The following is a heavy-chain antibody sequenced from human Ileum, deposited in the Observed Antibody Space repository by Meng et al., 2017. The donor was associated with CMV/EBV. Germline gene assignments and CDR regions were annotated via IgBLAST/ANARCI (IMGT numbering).Heavy chain of an antibody. CDR3: VRGYRSFDT. CDR2: IRNKADGQTT. D-gene: IGHD4-11*01. J-gene: IGHJ4*02. Sequence: EVQLVESGGGLVQPGGSLRLSCAASGFTFSDYYMDWVRQAPGKGLEWVGRIRNKADGQTTEYAASVKGRFTVSRDNSKNSLYLQMNSLKTEDTAIYYCVRGYRSFDTWGQGTLVTVSS. V-gene: IGHV3-72*01. CDR1: GFTFSDYY.